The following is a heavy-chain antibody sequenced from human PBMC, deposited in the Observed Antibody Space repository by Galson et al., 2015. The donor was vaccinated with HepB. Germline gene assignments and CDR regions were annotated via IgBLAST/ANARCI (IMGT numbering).Heavy chain of an antibody. V-gene: IGHV1-2*02. Sequence: QSGAEVKKPGASVKVSCKASGYTFTGYYMHWVRQAPGQGPEWMGWINPDSGGTNHAQKFQGRVTMTRDTSISTAYMELSRLRSDDTAVYYCAAGEKYQLLYSAFDIWGQGTMVTVSS. J-gene: IGHJ3*02. D-gene: IGHD2-2*02. CDR2: INPDSGGT. CDR1: GYTFTGYY. CDR3: AAGEKYQLLYSAFDI.